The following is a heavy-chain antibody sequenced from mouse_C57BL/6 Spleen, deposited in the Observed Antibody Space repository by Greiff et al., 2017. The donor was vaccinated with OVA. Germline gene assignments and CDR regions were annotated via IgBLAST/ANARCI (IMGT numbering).Heavy chain of an antibody. V-gene: IGHV10-1*01. D-gene: IGHD1-1*01. CDR1: GFSFNTYA. J-gene: IGHJ4*01. CDR2: IRSKSNNYAT. CDR3: VRTLYYGSSPYAMDY. Sequence: EVKLVESGGGLVQPKGSLKLSCAASGFSFNTYAMNWVRQAPGKGLEWVARIRSKSNNYATYYADSVKDRFTISRDDSESMLYLQMNNLKTEDTAMYYCVRTLYYGSSPYAMDYWGQGTSVTVSS.